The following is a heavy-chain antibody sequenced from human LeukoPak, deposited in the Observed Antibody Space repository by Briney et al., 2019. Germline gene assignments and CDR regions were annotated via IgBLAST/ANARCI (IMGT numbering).Heavy chain of an antibody. CDR1: GFTGFTFSSYW. Sequence: GGSLRLSCADSGFTGFTFSSYWMSWVRQAPGKGLEWVANIKQDGSEKYYVDSVKGRFTISRENAKNSLYLQMNSLRAGDTAVYYCARGRLRYSSSWYGLDVWGQGTTVIVSS. D-gene: IGHD6-13*01. J-gene: IGHJ6*02. V-gene: IGHV3-7*01. CDR3: ARGRLRYSSSWYGLDV. CDR2: IKQDGSEK.